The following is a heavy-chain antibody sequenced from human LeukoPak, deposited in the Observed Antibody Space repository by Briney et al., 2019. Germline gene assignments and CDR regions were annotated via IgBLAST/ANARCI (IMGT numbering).Heavy chain of an antibody. CDR3: ARLVHSGVGEDDY. Sequence: ASVKVSCKASGYSFTGYYMHWVRQAPGQGLEWMGWINPYSGDTNYAQKFQGRVTVTRDTSISTAYMELSRLKSDDTAVYYCARLVHSGVGEDDYWGQGTLVTVSS. CDR1: GYSFTGYY. D-gene: IGHD3-16*01. CDR2: INPYSGDT. V-gene: IGHV1-2*02. J-gene: IGHJ4*02.